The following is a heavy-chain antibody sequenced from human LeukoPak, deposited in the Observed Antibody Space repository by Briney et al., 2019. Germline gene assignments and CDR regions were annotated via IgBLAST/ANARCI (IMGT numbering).Heavy chain of an antibody. CDR1: GFTFSSYA. D-gene: IGHD3-10*01. CDR2: ISGSGGST. CDR3: AKKKFGERGYNWFDP. J-gene: IGHJ5*02. V-gene: IGHV3-23*01. Sequence: GGSLRLSCAASGFTFSSYAMSWVRQAPGKGLEWGSAISGSGGSTYYADSVKGRFTISRDNSKNTLYLQMNSLRAEDTAVYYCAKKKFGERGYNWFDPWGQGTLVTVSS.